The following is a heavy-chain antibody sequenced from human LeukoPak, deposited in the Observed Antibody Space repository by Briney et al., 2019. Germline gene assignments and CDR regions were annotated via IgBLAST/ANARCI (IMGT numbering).Heavy chain of an antibody. CDR1: GGSISSSSYY. CDR3: ASGRRGTATMYSGSYGNAFDI. J-gene: IGHJ3*02. V-gene: IGHV4-39*07. Sequence: SETLSLTCTVSGGSISSSSYYWGWIRQPPGKGLEWIGSIYYSGSTYYNPSLKSRVTISVDTSKNQFSLKLSSVTAADTAVYYCASGRRGTATMYSGSYGNAFDIWGQGTMVTVSS. CDR2: IYYSGST. D-gene: IGHD1-26*01.